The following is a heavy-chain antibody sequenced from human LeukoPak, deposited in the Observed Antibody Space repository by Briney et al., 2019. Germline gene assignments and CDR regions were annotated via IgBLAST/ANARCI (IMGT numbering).Heavy chain of an antibody. D-gene: IGHD1-26*01. CDR3: AKDAGGSYCIFLDY. V-gene: IGHV3-30*19. J-gene: IGHJ4*02. CDR1: GFTFSSYG. Sequence: GGSLRLSCAASGFTFSSYGMHWVRQAPGKGLEWVAVISYDGSNKYYADSVKGRFTISRDNSKNTLYLQMNSLRAEDTAVYYCAKDAGGSYCIFLDYWGQGTLVTVSS. CDR2: ISYDGSNK.